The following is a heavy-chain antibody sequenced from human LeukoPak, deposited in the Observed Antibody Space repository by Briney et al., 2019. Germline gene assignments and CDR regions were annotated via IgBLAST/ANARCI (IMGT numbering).Heavy chain of an antibody. CDR2: ISGYNGNT. D-gene: IGHD3-22*01. V-gene: IGHV1-18*01. J-gene: IGHJ4*02. CDR1: GYTFTSHG. CDR3: ARDVYYYDSSAYYYFDY. Sequence: GASVKVSCKASGYTFTSHGMTWVRQAPGQGLEWMGWISGYNGNTNYAQKLQGRVTMTTDTSTSTAYMELRSLRSDDTAIYYCARDVYYYDSSAYYYFDYWGQGTLVTVSS.